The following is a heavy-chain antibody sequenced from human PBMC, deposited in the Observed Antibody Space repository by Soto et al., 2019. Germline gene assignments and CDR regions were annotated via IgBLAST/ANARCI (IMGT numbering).Heavy chain of an antibody. V-gene: IGHV4-4*02. J-gene: IGHJ2*01. CDR2: INHSGSS. D-gene: IGHD3-22*01. CDR1: GRSISSNKW. CDR3: AIKPIVILTDSYFDL. Sequence: XETLSLTCFVSGRSISSNKWWSWVRQPPGKGLQWIGEINHSGSSNYNPSLKSRLTISVDKSKNQFSLDLTSVTAADTAMYYCAIKPIVILTDSYFDLWGRGTLVTVSS.